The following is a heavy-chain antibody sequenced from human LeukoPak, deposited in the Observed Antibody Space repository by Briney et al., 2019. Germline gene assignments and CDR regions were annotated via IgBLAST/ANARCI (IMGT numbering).Heavy chain of an antibody. D-gene: IGHD2/OR15-2a*01. CDR1: GHNFNTYW. CDR2: IYPEDSDA. CDR3: ARRGSSSSHFDS. V-gene: IGHV5-51*01. J-gene: IGHJ4*01. Sequence: GESLKISCQGSGHNFNTYWIGWVRQMPGKGLEWMGIIYPEDSDAGYSPSFQGHVTISADKSISTAYLQWSTLKASDTATYYCARRGSSSSHFDSWGRGTQVIVSS.